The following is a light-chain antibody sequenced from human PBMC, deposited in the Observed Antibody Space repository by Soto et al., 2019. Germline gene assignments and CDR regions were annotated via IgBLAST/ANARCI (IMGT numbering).Light chain of an antibody. V-gene: IGKV1-33*01. CDR3: QPYDNLPLT. J-gene: IGKJ4*01. CDR1: QDISNH. Sequence: DIQMTQSPSSLSASVGDRVTITCQASQDISNHLNWYQQRPGKAPKFLIYDASNLEAGVPSRFRGSGSGTDFTFTISSLQPKDIATYYCQPYDNLPLTFGGGTKVEIK. CDR2: DAS.